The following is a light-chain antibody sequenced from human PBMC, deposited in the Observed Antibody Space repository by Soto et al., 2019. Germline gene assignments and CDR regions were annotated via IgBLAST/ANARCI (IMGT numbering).Light chain of an antibody. CDR3: SAWDDSLNGWV. V-gene: IGLV1-44*01. Sequence: QSVLTQPPSASGTPGQRVIISCSGSSSNLGSNTANWYQQFPGTAPKVVIYSNNQRPSLVPDRFSGSKSGTSASLAISGLQSEDEADYYCSAWDDSLNGWVFGGGTKLTVL. CDR2: SNN. J-gene: IGLJ3*02. CDR1: SSNLGSNT.